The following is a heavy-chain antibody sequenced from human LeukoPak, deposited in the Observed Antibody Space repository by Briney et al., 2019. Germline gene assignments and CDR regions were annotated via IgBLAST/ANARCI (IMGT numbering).Heavy chain of an antibody. CDR2: ISYDGSNK. Sequence: GGSLRLSCAASGFTFSSYAMHWVRQAPGKGLEWVAVISYDGSNKYYADSVKGRFTISRDNSKNTLYLQMNSLRAEDTAVYYCARSVAGFPYYYYGMDVWGQGTTVTVSS. CDR3: ARSVAGFPYYYYGMDV. V-gene: IGHV3-30-3*01. J-gene: IGHJ6*02. CDR1: GFTFSSYA. D-gene: IGHD6-19*01.